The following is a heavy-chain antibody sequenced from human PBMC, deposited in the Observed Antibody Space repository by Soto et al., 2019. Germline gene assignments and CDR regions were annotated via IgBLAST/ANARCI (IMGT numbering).Heavy chain of an antibody. J-gene: IGHJ4*02. CDR1: GGSISSYY. D-gene: IGHD4-4*01. Sequence: QVQLQESGPGLVKPSETLSLTCTVSGGSISSYYWSWIRQPPGKGLEWIGYIYYSGSTNYNPSLESRVTVSVDTSKNQFSLKLSSMTAADTAVYYCARGNSNYLKHFDYWGQGTLVTVSS. CDR2: IYYSGST. CDR3: ARGNSNYLKHFDY. V-gene: IGHV4-59*01.